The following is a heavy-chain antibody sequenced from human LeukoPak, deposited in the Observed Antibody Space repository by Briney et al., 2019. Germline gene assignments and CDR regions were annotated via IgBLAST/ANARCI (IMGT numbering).Heavy chain of an antibody. D-gene: IGHD2-2*01. Sequence: GGSLRLSCAASGFTFSSYAMSWVRQAPGKGLEWVSAISGSGGRTYYADSVKGRFTISRDNSKNTLYLQMNSLRAEDTAVYYCAKTGYCSSTSCYGEFDYWGQGTLVTVSS. CDR1: GFTFSSYA. J-gene: IGHJ4*02. CDR2: ISGSGGRT. V-gene: IGHV3-23*01. CDR3: AKTGYCSSTSCYGEFDY.